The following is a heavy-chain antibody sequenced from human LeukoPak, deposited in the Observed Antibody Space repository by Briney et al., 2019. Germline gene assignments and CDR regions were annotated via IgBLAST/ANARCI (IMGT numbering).Heavy chain of an antibody. CDR2: IYYSGST. D-gene: IGHD3-10*01. V-gene: IGHV4-30-4*08. CDR1: GFTFSSYS. J-gene: IGHJ4*02. Sequence: LRLSCAASGFTFSSYSMNWIRQPPGKGLEWIGYIYYSGSTYYNPSLKSRVTISVDTSKNQFSLKLSSVTAADTAVYYCARASDYYGSGSYYYFDYWGQGTLVTVSS. CDR3: ARASDYYGSGSYYYFDY.